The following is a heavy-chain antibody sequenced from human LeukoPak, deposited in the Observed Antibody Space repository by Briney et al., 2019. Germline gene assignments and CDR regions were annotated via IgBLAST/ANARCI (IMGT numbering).Heavy chain of an antibody. CDR3: ARDAITIFGVVISLGMDV. J-gene: IGHJ6*02. V-gene: IGHV3-48*02. Sequence: PGGSLRLSCAASGFTFSRNAMNWVRQAPGKGLEWVSYISSSSSTIYYADSVKGRFTISRDNAKNSLYLQMNSLRDEDTAVYYCARDAITIFGVVISLGMDVWGQGTTVTVSS. D-gene: IGHD3-3*01. CDR1: GFTFSRNA. CDR2: ISSSSSTI.